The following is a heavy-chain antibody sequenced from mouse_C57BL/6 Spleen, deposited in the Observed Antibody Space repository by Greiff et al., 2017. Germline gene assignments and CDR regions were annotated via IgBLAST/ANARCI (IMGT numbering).Heavy chain of an antibody. J-gene: IGHJ4*01. CDR3: ASSHYYAMDY. CDR2: ISYDGSN. V-gene: IGHV3-6*01. CDR1: GYSITSGYY. Sequence: EVQLVESGPGLVKPSQSLSLTCSVTGYSITSGYYWNWIRQFPGNKLEWMGYISYDGSNNYNPSLKNRISITRDTSKNQFFLKLNSVTTEDTATYYCASSHYYAMDYWGQGTSVTVSS.